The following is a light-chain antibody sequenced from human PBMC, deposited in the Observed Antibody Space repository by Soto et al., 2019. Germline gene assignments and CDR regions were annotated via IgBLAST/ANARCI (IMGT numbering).Light chain of an antibody. CDR1: QSVLYSSNNKNY. Sequence: DIVMTQSPDSLAVSLGERANINCKSSQSVLYSSNNKNYLAWYQQKPGQPPKLLIYWASTRESGVPDRFSGSGSGTDLTLTISSLQAEDVAVYYCQQYYKPPQTCGQGTNVEIK. J-gene: IGKJ1*01. V-gene: IGKV4-1*01. CDR2: WAS. CDR3: QQYYKPPQT.